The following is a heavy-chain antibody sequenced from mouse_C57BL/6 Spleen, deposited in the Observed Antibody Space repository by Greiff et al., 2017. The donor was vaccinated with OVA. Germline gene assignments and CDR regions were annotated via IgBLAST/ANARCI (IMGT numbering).Heavy chain of an antibody. Sequence: VQLQQSGPVLVKPGASVKMSCKASGYTFTDYYMNWVKQSHGKSLEWIGVINPYNGGTSYNQKFKGKATLTVDKSSSTAYMELNSLTSEDSAVYYCARPYYYGSSYGGFAYWGQGTLVTVSA. D-gene: IGHD1-1*01. CDR3: ARPYYYGSSYGGFAY. V-gene: IGHV1-19*01. J-gene: IGHJ3*01. CDR2: INPYNGGT. CDR1: GYTFTDYY.